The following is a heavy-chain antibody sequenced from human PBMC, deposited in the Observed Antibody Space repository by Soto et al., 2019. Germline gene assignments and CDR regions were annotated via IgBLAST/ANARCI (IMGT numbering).Heavy chain of an antibody. Sequence: AVKVSCKASGYTFTSYGISWVRQAPGQGLEWMGWISAYNGNTNYAQKLQGRVTMTTDTSTSTAYMELRSLRSDDTAVYYCARDRRAARPWFDPWGQGTLVTVSS. D-gene: IGHD6-6*01. J-gene: IGHJ5*02. CDR2: ISAYNGNT. CDR1: GYTFTSYG. V-gene: IGHV1-18*04. CDR3: ARDRRAARPWFDP.